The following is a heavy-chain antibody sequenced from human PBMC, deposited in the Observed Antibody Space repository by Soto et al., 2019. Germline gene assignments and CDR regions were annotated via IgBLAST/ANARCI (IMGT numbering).Heavy chain of an antibody. CDR3: ARHYPTFTVFGIVISLGY. CDR1: GGSISSSSYY. V-gene: IGHV4-39*01. D-gene: IGHD3-3*01. CDR2: IYYSGST. J-gene: IGHJ4*01. Sequence: ASETLSLTCTVSGGSISSSSYYWGWIRQPPGKGLEWIGSIYYSGSTYYNPSLKSRVTISVDTSKNQFSLKLSSVTAADTAVYYCARHYPTFTVFGIVISLGYWGHGTLVTVSS.